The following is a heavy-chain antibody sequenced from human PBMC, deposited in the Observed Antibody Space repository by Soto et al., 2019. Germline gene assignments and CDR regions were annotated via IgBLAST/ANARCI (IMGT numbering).Heavy chain of an antibody. V-gene: IGHV3-21*01. CDR1: GFTFSSYS. CDR3: ARGGYYDSSGYYPFDY. J-gene: IGHJ4*02. Sequence: PGGSLRLSCAASGFTFSSYSMNWVRQAPGKGLEWVSSISSSSGYIYYADSVKGRFTISRDNAKNSLYLQMNSLRAEDTAVYYCARGGYYDSSGYYPFDYWGQGTLVTVSS. CDR2: ISSSSGYI. D-gene: IGHD3-22*01.